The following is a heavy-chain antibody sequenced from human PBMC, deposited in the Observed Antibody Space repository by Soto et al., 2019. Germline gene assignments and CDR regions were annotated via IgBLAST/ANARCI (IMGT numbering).Heavy chain of an antibody. Sequence: PSETLSLTCTVSGGSMRNYFWTWIRQPPGKGLEWIVYIHYSGTTSFFPSYNPSLRSRVTISEDTSKNQFSLKLLSVTTADTAVYFCAAGEASSRNLAPYYLDFWGPGTLVTVSS. CDR2: IHYSGTT. CDR3: AAGEASSRNLAPYYLDF. D-gene: IGHD6-13*01. J-gene: IGHJ4*02. CDR1: GGSMRNYF. V-gene: IGHV4-59*01.